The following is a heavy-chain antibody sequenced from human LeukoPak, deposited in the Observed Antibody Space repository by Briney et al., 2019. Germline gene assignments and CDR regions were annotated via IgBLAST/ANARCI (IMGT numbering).Heavy chain of an antibody. CDR2: IYYSGST. CDR3: ARHLPRVGADRKGAFDI. CDR1: GGSISSSGYY. Sequence: PSETLSLTCAVSGGSISSSGYYWGWIRQPPGKGLECIGSIYYSGSTYYNPSLKSRVTISVDTSKNQFSLKLSSVTAADTAVYCCARHLPRVGADRKGAFDIWGQGTMVTVSS. V-gene: IGHV4-39*01. D-gene: IGHD1-26*01. J-gene: IGHJ3*02.